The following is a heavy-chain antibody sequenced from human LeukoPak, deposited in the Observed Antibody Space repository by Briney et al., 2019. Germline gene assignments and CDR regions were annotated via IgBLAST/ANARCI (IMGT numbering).Heavy chain of an antibody. CDR2: IYTSGST. V-gene: IGHV4-4*07. Sequence: PSETLSLTCTVSGGSISNYYWSWIRQPAGKGLEWIGRIYTSGSTNYNPSLKSRVTMSVDTSKNQFSLKLSSVTAADTAVYYCARIKRGYDSSGYYYVQDYWGQGTLVTVSS. D-gene: IGHD3-22*01. CDR3: ARIKRGYDSSGYYYVQDY. J-gene: IGHJ4*02. CDR1: GGSISNYY.